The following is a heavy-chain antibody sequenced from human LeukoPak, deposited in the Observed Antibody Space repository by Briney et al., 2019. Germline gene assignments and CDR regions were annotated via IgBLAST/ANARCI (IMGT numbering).Heavy chain of an antibody. Sequence: GGSLRLSCAASGFTFSSHSMNWVRQAPGKGLEWVANIKEDGSEKYYVDSVKGRFTISRDNAKNSLYLQMNSLRAEDTAVYYCARAGLVSDPLDYYYYMDVWGKGTTVTVSS. V-gene: IGHV3-7*04. CDR3: ARAGLVSDPLDYYYYMDV. CDR2: IKEDGSEK. J-gene: IGHJ6*03. CDR1: GFTFSSHS. D-gene: IGHD3-16*01.